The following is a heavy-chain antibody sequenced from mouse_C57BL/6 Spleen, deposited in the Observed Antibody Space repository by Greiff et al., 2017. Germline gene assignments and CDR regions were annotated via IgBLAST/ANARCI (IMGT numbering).Heavy chain of an antibody. CDR2: IDPSDSYT. Sequence: QVQLQQPGAELVMPGASVKLSCKASGYTFTSYWMHWVKQRPGQGLEWIGEIDPSDSYTNYNQKFKGKSTLTVDKSYSTAYMQLSSLTSEDSAVYYCAIYYEYYFDYWGQGTTLTVSS. CDR3: AIYYEYYFDY. J-gene: IGHJ2*01. V-gene: IGHV1-69*01. CDR1: GYTFTSYW. D-gene: IGHD2-4*01.